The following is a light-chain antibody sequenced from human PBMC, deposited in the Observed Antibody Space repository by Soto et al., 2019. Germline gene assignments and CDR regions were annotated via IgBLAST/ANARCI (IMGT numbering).Light chain of an antibody. CDR1: QGISSA. CDR3: LQHNSYSIT. CDR2: DAS. J-gene: IGKJ5*01. V-gene: IGKV1-13*02. Sequence: IQLTQSPSSLSASVGDRVTITCRASQGISSALAWYQQKPGKAPKLLIYDASSLESGVPSRFSGSGSGTEFTLTISSLQPEDFATYYCLQHNSYSITFGQGTRLEIK.